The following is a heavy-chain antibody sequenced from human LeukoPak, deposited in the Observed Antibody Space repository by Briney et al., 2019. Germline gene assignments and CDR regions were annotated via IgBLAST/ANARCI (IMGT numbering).Heavy chain of an antibody. CDR1: GGSISSYY. CDR2: INHSGST. Sequence: PSETLSLTCTVSGGSISSYYWSWIRQPPGKGLEWIGEINHSGSTNYNPSLKSRVTISVDTSKNQFSLKLSSVTAADTAVYYCARGPPYYYDSSGYYYPEYFQHWGQGTLVTVSS. CDR3: ARGPPYYYDSSGYYYPEYFQH. J-gene: IGHJ1*01. D-gene: IGHD3-22*01. V-gene: IGHV4-34*01.